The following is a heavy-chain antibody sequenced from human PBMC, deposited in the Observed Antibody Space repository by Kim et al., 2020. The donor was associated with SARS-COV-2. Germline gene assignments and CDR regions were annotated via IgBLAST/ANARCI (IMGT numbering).Heavy chain of an antibody. Sequence: SQTLSLTCAISGDSVSSNSAAWNWIRQSPSRGLEWLGRTYYRSKWYNDYAVSVKSRITINPDTSKNQFSLQLNSVTPEDTAVYYCARDSGIAAAGYYYYGMDVWGQGTTVTVSS. CDR2: TYYRSKWYN. D-gene: IGHD6-13*01. CDR1: GDSVSSNSAA. V-gene: IGHV6-1*01. CDR3: ARDSGIAAAGYYYYGMDV. J-gene: IGHJ6*02.